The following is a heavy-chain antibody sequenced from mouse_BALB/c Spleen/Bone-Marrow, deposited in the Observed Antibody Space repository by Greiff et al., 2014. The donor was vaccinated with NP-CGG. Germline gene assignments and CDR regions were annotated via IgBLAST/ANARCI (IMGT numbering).Heavy chain of an antibody. CDR2: INPYIGGT. D-gene: IGHD2-14*01. Sequence: VQLQQSGPELVKPGASMKISCKASGYSFTGYTMNWVKQSHGKNLEWIGLINPYIGGTSYNQKFKGKATLTVDKSSSTAYMELLSLTSEDSAVYYCARRDYRYDEGVDYWGQGTSVTVSS. CDR3: ARRDYRYDEGVDY. V-gene: IGHV1-25*01. CDR1: GYSFTGYT. J-gene: IGHJ4*01.